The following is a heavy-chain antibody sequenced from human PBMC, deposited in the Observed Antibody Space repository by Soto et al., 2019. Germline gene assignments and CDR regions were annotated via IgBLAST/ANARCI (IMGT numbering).Heavy chain of an antibody. J-gene: IGHJ6*03. Sequence: QVQLAQSGAEVKKPGASVEVSCKASGYNFSTYGVSWVRQAPGQGLEWMAWIGVSSGDTNFAQKFQGRLAVTTDTSTSTASMKLRGLRSDDTAVYSCARLTPLTNPKYSYYYYMDIWGEGTTVTVS. V-gene: IGHV1-18*04. CDR2: IGVSSGDT. D-gene: IGHD5-18*01. CDR3: ARLTPLTNPKYSYYYYMDI. CDR1: GYNFSTYG.